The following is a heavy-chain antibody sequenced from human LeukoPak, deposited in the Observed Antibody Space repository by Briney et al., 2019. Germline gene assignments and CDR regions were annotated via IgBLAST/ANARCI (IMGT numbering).Heavy chain of an antibody. CDR2: IKDDGSAK. V-gene: IGHV3-7*01. D-gene: IGHD2-15*01. CDR3: ARVLRYCSGGNCYSGGLGYMDV. CDR1: GFTFSSSW. Sequence: TGGSLRLSCAASGFTFSSSWMSWLRQPPGKGLEWVADIKDDGSAKYYVDSVKGRFSISRDNAKNSLYLQMNSLGAEDTAVYYCARVLRYCSGGNCYSGGLGYMDVWGKGTTVTISS. J-gene: IGHJ6*03.